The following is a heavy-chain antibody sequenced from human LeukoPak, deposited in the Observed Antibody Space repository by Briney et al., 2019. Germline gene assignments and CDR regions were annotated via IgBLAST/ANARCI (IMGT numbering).Heavy chain of an antibody. CDR2: ISSSSSYI. CDR3: ASRISDSGSYLDY. V-gene: IGHV3-21*04. CDR1: GFTFSSYS. J-gene: IGHJ4*02. Sequence: GGSLRLSCAASGFTFSSYSMNWVRQAPGKGLEWVSSISSSSSYIYYADSVKGRFTISRDNAKNSLYLQMNSLRAEDTAVYYCASRISDSGSYLDYWGQGTLVTVSS. D-gene: IGHD1-26*01.